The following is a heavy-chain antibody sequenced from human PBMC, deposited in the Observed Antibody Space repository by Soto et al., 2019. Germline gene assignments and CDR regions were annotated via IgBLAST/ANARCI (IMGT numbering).Heavy chain of an antibody. CDR3: ARGLAAGTGMADFDY. CDR1: VYTFTSYD. D-gene: IGHD1-1*01. CDR2: MNPNSGNT. J-gene: IGHJ4*02. Sequence: XSVKVSCKASVYTFTSYDINWVRQATGQGLEWMGWMNPNSGNTGYAQKFQGRVTMTRNTSISTAYMELSSLRSEDTAVYYCARGLAAGTGMADFDYWGQGTLVTVSS. V-gene: IGHV1-8*01.